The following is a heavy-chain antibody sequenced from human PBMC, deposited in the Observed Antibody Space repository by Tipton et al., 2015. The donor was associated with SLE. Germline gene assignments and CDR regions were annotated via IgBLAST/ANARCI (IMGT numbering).Heavy chain of an antibody. V-gene: IGHV4-34*01. D-gene: IGHD6-6*01. CDR3: ARGAAARHWFDP. J-gene: IGHJ5*02. CDR2: INHSGGT. Sequence: TLSLTCAVYGGSFSGYYWSWIRQPPGKGREWIGEINHSGGTNYNPSLKRRVTISVDTSKNQFSLKLSSVTAADTAVYYCARGAAARHWFDPWGQGTLVTVSS. CDR1: GGSFSGYY.